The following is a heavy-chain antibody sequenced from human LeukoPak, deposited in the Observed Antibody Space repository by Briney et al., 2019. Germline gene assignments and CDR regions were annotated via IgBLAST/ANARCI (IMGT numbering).Heavy chain of an antibody. CDR2: IYYSGST. D-gene: IGHD3-10*01. V-gene: IGHV4-59*01. CDR3: ARANMVPEWDGPDAFDI. Sequence: SSETLSLTCTVSGGSISSYYWSWIRQPPGKGLEWIGYIYYSGSTNYNPSLKSRVTISVDTSKNQFSLKLSSVTAADTAVYYCARANMVPEWDGPDAFDIWGQGTMVTVSS. J-gene: IGHJ3*02. CDR1: GGSISSYY.